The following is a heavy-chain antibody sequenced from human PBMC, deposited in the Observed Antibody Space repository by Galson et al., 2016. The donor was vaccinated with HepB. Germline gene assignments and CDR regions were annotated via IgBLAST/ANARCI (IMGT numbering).Heavy chain of an antibody. CDR3: ERDVQYRFDS. CDR1: GYTFTTSG. V-gene: IGHV1-18*01. D-gene: IGHD2/OR15-2a*01. J-gene: IGHJ4*02. Sequence: SVKASCKASGYTFTTSGISWVRQAPGQGLEWMGWISTHSGNTKYAQKFQGGLTLTTDSSTTTAYMELRSLRFDDTALYYCERDVQYRFDSWGQGTLVTVAS. CDR2: ISTHSGNT.